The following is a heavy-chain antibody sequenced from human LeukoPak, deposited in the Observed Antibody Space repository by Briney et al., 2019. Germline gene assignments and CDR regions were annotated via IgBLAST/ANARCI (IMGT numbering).Heavy chain of an antibody. D-gene: IGHD2-15*01. CDR1: GFTFSTYS. Sequence: GGSLRLSCAASGFTFSTYSMHWVRQAPGEGLVWVSRNADSVKGRFTISRDNAKNTLYLQMNSLRAEDTAVYYCTRRVDATRWYDPWGQGTLVIVSS. V-gene: IGHV3-74*01. CDR3: TRRVDATRWYDP. J-gene: IGHJ5*02.